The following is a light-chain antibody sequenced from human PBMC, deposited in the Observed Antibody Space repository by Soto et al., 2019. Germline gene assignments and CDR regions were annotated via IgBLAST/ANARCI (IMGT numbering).Light chain of an antibody. CDR3: QQYDNCPPT. J-gene: IGKJ5*01. Sequence: EIVITHSPATLSMSPWERATLSCRASQSIRSNLAWYHQKPGQAPRLLIYGASTRATGIPARFSGSGSGTEFTLTINSLQSEDFVVYYCQQYDNCPPTFGQGTRLEIK. V-gene: IGKV3D-15*01. CDR1: QSIRSN. CDR2: GAS.